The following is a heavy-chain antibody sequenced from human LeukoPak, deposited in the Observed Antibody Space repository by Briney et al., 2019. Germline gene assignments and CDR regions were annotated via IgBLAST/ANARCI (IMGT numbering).Heavy chain of an antibody. CDR1: GGSISSSSYY. CDR2: IYYSGST. CDR3: ARHLLGITIFGVVSGGYFDY. V-gene: IGHV4-39*01. D-gene: IGHD3-3*01. J-gene: IGHJ4*02. Sequence: PSETLSLTCTVSGGSISSSSYYWGWIRQPPGKGLEWIGSIYYSGSTYYNPSLKSRVTISVDTSKNQFSLKLSSVTAADTAVYYCARHLLGITIFGVVSGGYFDYWGQGTLVTVFS.